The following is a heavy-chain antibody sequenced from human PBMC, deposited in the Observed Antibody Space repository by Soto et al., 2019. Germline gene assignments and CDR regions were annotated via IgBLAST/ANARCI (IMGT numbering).Heavy chain of an antibody. CDR3: AAELGDYGDPTYYFDY. D-gene: IGHD4-17*01. CDR1: VFSLSTSGVG. Sequence: SGPTLVNPTQTLTLTFTFSVFSLSTSGVGVGWIRQPPGKALEWLALIYWDDDKRYSPSLKSRLTITKDTSKNQVVLTMTNMDPVDTATYYCAAELGDYGDPTYYFDYWGQGTLVTVSS. CDR2: IYWDDDK. V-gene: IGHV2-5*02. J-gene: IGHJ4*02.